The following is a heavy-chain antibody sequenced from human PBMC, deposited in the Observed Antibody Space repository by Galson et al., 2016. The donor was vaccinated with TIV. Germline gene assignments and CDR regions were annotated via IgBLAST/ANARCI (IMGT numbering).Heavy chain of an antibody. V-gene: IGHV1-69*13. CDR1: GGIFNSYG. Sequence: SVKVSCKASGGIFNSYGISWVRQAPGQGLEWMGGIIAIFGTANYAQRFQGRVTITADDSTSTAYMELSSLRSEDTAAYYCARRTDGHLYDYYGMDVWGQGTTVIVSS. J-gene: IGHJ6*02. D-gene: IGHD5-24*01. CDR2: IIAIFGTA. CDR3: ARRTDGHLYDYYGMDV.